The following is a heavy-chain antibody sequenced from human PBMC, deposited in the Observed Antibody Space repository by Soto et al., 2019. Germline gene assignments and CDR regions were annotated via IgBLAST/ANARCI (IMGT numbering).Heavy chain of an antibody. V-gene: IGHV5-51*01. Sequence: ESLKISWKGSGCSFTSYWIGWVRQMPGKGLGWMGIIYPGDSETTYSPPFQGQATISADKSTSTAYLQWRSLKASDTAMYYCASKDGNSSPPWDYYGMDVWGQGTTVTVSS. J-gene: IGHJ6*02. D-gene: IGHD6-13*01. CDR3: ASKDGNSSPPWDYYGMDV. CDR1: GCSFTSYW. CDR2: IYPGDSET.